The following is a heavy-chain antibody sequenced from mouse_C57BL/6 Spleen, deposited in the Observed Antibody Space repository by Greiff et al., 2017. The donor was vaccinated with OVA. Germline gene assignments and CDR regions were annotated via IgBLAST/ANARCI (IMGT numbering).Heavy chain of an antibody. CDR2: INPSSGYT. Sequence: VKLQQSGAELARPGASVKMSCKASGYTFTSYTMHWVKQRPGQGLEWIGYINPSSGYTKYNQKFKDKATLTADKSSSTAYMQLSSLTAEDSAVYYCARHGSSYRYFDYWGQGTTLTVSS. V-gene: IGHV1-4*01. CDR3: ARHGSSYRYFDY. J-gene: IGHJ2*01. D-gene: IGHD1-1*01. CDR1: GYTFTSYT.